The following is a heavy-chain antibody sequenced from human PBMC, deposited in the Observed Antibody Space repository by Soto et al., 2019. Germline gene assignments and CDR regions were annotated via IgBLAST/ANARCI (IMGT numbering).Heavy chain of an antibody. CDR1: GYSFTSFA. J-gene: IGHJ2*01. CDR3: ARPGSMVPPPGGYFDL. V-gene: IGHV1-3*01. Sequence: QVQLVQSGAEVKKPGASVKVSCKASGYSFTSFAMHWVRQAPGQSFEWMGWIDAANGDTKYSQEFQDRVAITSDTSASTVYMELSSLRSEDTAVYYCARPGSMVPPPGGYFDLWGRGTLVTVSS. CDR2: IDAANGDT. D-gene: IGHD3-10*01.